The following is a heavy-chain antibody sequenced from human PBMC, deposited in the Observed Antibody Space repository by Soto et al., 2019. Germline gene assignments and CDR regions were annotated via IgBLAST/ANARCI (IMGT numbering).Heavy chain of an antibody. CDR2: IYYSGST. CDR1: GGSISSSSYY. J-gene: IGHJ4*02. CDR3: ARLILLSKSGGDY. D-gene: IGHD1-26*01. V-gene: IGHV4-39*01. Sequence: SETLSRTCTVSGGSISSSSYYWGWILQPPGKGLEWIGSIYYSGSTYYNPSLKSRVTISVDTSKNQFSLKLSSVTAADTAVYYCARLILLSKSGGDYWGQGTLV.